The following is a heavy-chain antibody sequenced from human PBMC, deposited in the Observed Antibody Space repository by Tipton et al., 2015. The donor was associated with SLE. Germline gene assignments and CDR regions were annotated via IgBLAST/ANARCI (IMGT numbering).Heavy chain of an antibody. D-gene: IGHD6-19*01. J-gene: IGHJ6*02. Sequence: GSLRLSCVASGFTFTTYGMTWVRQAPGKGLEWVASLSSSGYSTYYADSVKGRFTVSRDNSKNTLYLKMNSLRVEDTAVYYCVKDALIAVAGFFYGMDVWGQGTPVTVSS. V-gene: IGHV3-23*01. CDR3: VKDALIAVAGFFYGMDV. CDR2: LSSSGYST. CDR1: GFTFTTYG.